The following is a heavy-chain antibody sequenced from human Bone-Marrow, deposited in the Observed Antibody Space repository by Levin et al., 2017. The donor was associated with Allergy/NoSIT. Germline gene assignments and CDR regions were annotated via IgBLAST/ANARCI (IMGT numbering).Heavy chain of an antibody. CDR1: GGTFSSHS. CDR2: VIPMLDLA. CDR3: ARAGRQSGSYGGELGY. Sequence: KISCKASGGTFSSHSFSWVRQAPGQGLEWMGRVIPMLDLANYSQKFQDRVTVTADKSTSSVYMELSSLTYEDTAVYYCARAGRQSGSYGGELGYWGQGTLVTVSS. D-gene: IGHD3-3*01. J-gene: IGHJ4*02. V-gene: IGHV1-69*02.